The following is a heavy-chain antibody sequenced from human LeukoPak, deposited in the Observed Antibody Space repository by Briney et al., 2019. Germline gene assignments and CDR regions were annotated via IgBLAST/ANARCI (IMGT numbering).Heavy chain of an antibody. J-gene: IGHJ4*02. CDR3: ARESSSIAIGTLDF. D-gene: IGHD6-13*01. CDR2: LQYDGTEK. V-gene: IGHV3-33*05. Sequence: PGRSLRLSCTPPGFTFSTSGMHWVRQAPGKGLEWVGFLQYDGTEKYYADSVKGRFTISRDNSKNTLYLQMDSLRAEDTAVYYCARESSSIAIGTLDFWGQGTLVTVSS. CDR1: GFTFSTSG.